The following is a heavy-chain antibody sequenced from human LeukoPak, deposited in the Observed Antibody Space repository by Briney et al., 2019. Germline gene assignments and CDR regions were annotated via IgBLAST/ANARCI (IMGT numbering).Heavy chain of an antibody. CDR1: GYTFTSHG. CDR2: ISAYNGNT. D-gene: IGHD2-2*01. Sequence: ASVKVSCKASGYTFTSHGISWVRQAPGQGLEWIGWISAYNGNTNYAQKLQGKVTMTTDTSTSTAYMELRSLRSDDTAVYYCARDLLVSGPEQLLFFSYWGQGTLVTVSS. CDR3: ARDLLVSGPEQLLFFSY. J-gene: IGHJ4*02. V-gene: IGHV1-18*04.